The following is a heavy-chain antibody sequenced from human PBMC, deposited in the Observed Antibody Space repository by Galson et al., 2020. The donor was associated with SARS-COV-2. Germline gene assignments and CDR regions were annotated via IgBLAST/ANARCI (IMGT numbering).Heavy chain of an antibody. D-gene: IGHD2-21*02. Sequence: GESLKISCKGSAYSFSKYWIGWVRQMPGKGLEYMGVIYPGDSDTIYSPSFQGQVTISADKSISTAYLQWSSLKASDTAMYYCTRHAVVPGTHVGIWGQGTLVTVSS. J-gene: IGHJ4*02. CDR3: TRHAVVPGTHVGI. V-gene: IGHV5-51*01. CDR1: AYSFSKYW. CDR2: IYPGDSDT.